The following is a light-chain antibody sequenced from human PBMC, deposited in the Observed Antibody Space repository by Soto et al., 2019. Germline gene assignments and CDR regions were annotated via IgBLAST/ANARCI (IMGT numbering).Light chain of an antibody. Sequence: EIVLTQSPGTLSLSPGERATLSCRASQSVNSNYLGWYQQKPGQAPRLLIYGASNRATVIPDRFSGSGSGTDFTLTISRLEPEDCAVYYCQQYDSSPYTFGQGTNLEIK. CDR1: QSVNSNY. V-gene: IGKV3-20*01. CDR2: GAS. J-gene: IGKJ2*01. CDR3: QQYDSSPYT.